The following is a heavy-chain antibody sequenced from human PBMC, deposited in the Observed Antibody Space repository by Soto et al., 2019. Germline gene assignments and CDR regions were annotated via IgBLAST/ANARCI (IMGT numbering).Heavy chain of an antibody. J-gene: IGHJ6*02. CDR1: GFTFDDYT. V-gene: IGHV3-43*01. D-gene: IGHD3-9*01. CDR2: ISWDGGST. CDR3: AKDMLVLRYGYGMDV. Sequence: ESGGVVVQPGGSLRLSCAASGFTFDDYTMHWVRQAPGKGLEWVSLISWDGGSTYYADSVKGRFTISRDNSKNSLYLQMNSLRTEDTALYYCAKDMLVLRYGYGMDVWGQGTTVTVSS.